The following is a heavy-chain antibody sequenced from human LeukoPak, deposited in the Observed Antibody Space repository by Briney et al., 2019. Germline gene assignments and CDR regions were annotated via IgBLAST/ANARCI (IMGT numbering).Heavy chain of an antibody. V-gene: IGHV4-61*05. CDR3: AGSGDLAFFDY. CDR2: IHYDGST. CDR1: GGSILGSTYY. D-gene: IGHD2-21*01. Sequence: SETLSLTCTVSGGSILGSTYYWAWIRQPPGKGLEWIGYIHYDGSTNYNPSLKSRVTTPLDTSKNQFSLKLSSVTAADTAVYYCAGSGDLAFFDYWGQGTLVTVSS. J-gene: IGHJ4*02.